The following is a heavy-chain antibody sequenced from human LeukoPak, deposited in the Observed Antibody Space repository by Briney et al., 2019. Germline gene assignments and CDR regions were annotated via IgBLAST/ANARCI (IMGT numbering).Heavy chain of an antibody. V-gene: IGHV3-30-3*01. CDR3: ARDSMATMGYFDY. Sequence: GRSLRLSCAASGFTFSSYAMHWVRQAPGKGLEWVAVISYDGSNKYYADSVKGRFTISRGNSKNTLYLQMNSLRAEDTAVYYCARDSMATMGYFDYWGQGTLVTVSS. J-gene: IGHJ4*02. D-gene: IGHD5-24*01. CDR2: ISYDGSNK. CDR1: GFTFSSYA.